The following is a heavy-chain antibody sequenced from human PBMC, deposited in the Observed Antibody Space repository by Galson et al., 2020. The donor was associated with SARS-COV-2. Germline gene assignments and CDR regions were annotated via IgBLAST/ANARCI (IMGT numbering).Heavy chain of an antibody. J-gene: IGHJ5*02. V-gene: IGHV3-23*01. CDR2: IVGGGDNA. CDR1: GFPFNTYA. D-gene: IGHD1-1*01. CDR3: AKDRMDVPGSFDP. Sequence: ESLKISCAASGFPFNTYATSWVRQAPGKGLEWVSSIVGGGDNAFYADSVKGRFTISGDNSKNTLYLEMNSRRAEDTAVYYCAKDRMDVPGSFDPWGQGTLVTVSS.